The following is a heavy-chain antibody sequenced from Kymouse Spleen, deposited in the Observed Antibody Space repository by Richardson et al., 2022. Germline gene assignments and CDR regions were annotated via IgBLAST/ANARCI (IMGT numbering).Heavy chain of an antibody. CDR2: ISWNSGSI. D-gene: IGHD6-6*01. Sequence: EVQLVESGGGLVQPGRSLRLSCAASGFTFDDYAMHWVRQAPGKGLEWVSGISWNSGSIGYADSVKGRFTISRDNAKNSLYLQMNSLRAEDTALYYCAKDGAARYYYYYGMDVWGQGTTVTVSS. CDR1: GFTFDDYA. CDR3: AKDGAARYYYYYGMDV. J-gene: IGHJ6*02. V-gene: IGHV3-9*01.